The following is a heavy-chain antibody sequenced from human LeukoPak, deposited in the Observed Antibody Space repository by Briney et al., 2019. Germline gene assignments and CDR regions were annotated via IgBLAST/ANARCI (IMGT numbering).Heavy chain of an antibody. Sequence: GGSLRLSWPVSGXTFSSYAMSWVRQAPGRGLEWVSVISTSGESAYYADSVKGRFTISRDNSKNTLYLQMNSLRAEDTAVYYCAKDRGSGYHYFDYWGQGTLVTVSS. V-gene: IGHV3-23*01. CDR2: ISTSGESA. D-gene: IGHD3-22*01. CDR1: GXTFSSYA. J-gene: IGHJ4*02. CDR3: AKDRGSGYHYFDY.